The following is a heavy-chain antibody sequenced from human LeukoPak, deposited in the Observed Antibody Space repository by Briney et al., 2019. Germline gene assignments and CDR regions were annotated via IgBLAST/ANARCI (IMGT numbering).Heavy chain of an antibody. CDR3: ARSNYYGSGTPDCYYGMDV. Sequence: SVKVSCKATGGTFNSYGVSWVRQAPGQGLEWMGGIIPIFGTSTYAQKFQGRVTITADESTSTAYMELSSLRSEDTAVYYCARSNYYGSGTPDCYYGMDVWGIGTTVTVSS. D-gene: IGHD3-10*01. CDR1: GGTFNSYG. J-gene: IGHJ6*04. CDR2: IIPIFGTS. V-gene: IGHV1-69*13.